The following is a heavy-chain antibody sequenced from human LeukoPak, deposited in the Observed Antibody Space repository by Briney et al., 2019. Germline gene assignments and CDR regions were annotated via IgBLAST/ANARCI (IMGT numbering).Heavy chain of an antibody. Sequence: SETLSLTCTVCGGSVSSGRYYWSWIRQPPGKGLEWVGYIYYSGSTNSNPSLKSRVTISVGTSKNQFSLQLSSVTAADTAVYSSATDRWEEDPTPQSPSYYSSGMDVWGPGTTVTVSS. D-gene: IGHD1-26*01. CDR3: ATDRWEEDPTPQSPSYYSSGMDV. V-gene: IGHV4-61*01. CDR1: GGSVSSGRYY. J-gene: IGHJ6*02. CDR2: IYYSGST.